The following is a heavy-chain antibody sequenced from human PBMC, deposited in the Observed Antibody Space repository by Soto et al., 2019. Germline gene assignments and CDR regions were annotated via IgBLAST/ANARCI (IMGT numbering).Heavy chain of an antibody. D-gene: IGHD4-17*01. CDR2: MNPNSGNT. CDR1: GYTFTSYD. Sequence: GASVKVSCKASGYTFTSYDINWVRQATGQGLEWMGWMNPNSGNTGYAQKFQGRVTMTRNTSISTAYMELSSLRSEDTAVYYCASQSSTVTTRYYYYYMDVWGKGTTVTVSS. J-gene: IGHJ6*03. V-gene: IGHV1-8*01. CDR3: ASQSSTVTTRYYYYYMDV.